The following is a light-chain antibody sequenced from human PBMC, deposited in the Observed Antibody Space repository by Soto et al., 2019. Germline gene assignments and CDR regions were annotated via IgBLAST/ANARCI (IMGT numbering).Light chain of an antibody. CDR1: SSNIGNNY. J-gene: IGLJ2*01. Sequence: QSVLTQPPSVSAAPGQTVAISCSGSSSNIGNNYVSWYQQFPGTAPKLLIYDNDNRPSGLPARFSGSKSGTSASLAITGLQTGDEADYYCGTWDSSLSAVVFGGGTKLTVL. V-gene: IGLV1-51*01. CDR2: DND. CDR3: GTWDSSLSAVV.